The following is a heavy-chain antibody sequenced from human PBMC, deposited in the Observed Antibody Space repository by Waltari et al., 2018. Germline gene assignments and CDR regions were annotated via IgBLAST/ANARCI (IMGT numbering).Heavy chain of an antibody. CDR1: GFTFSSYA. CDR2: ISGSGGST. CDR3: AKDSSGWSYYFDY. J-gene: IGHJ4*02. D-gene: IGHD6-19*01. Sequence: EAQLLASGGGLVQPGGSLRLSCAASGFTFSSYAMSGVRQAPGKGLEWVSAISGSGGSTYYADSGKGRFTISRDNSKNTLYLQMNSLRAEDTAVYYCAKDSSGWSYYFDYWGQGTLVTVSS. V-gene: IGHV3-23*01.